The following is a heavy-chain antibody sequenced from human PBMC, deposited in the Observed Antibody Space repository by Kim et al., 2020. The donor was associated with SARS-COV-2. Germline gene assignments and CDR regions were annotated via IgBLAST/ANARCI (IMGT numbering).Heavy chain of an antibody. V-gene: IGHV3-30*04. J-gene: IGHJ6*01. CDR1: GFTFSSYV. CDR2: ISYDGSNK. Sequence: GGSLRLSCAASGFTFSSYVMYWVRQAPGKGLEWVAVISYDGSNKYYADSVKGRFTISRDNSKNTLYLQMNSLRAEDTAVYYCARDLGSSWSGTIYYYGM. D-gene: IGHD6-13*01. CDR3: ARDLGSSWSGTIYYYGM.